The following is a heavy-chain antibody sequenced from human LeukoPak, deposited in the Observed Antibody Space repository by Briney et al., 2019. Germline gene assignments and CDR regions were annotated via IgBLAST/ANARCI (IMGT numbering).Heavy chain of an antibody. D-gene: IGHD3-9*01. J-gene: IGHJ4*02. CDR1: NGTFSGYY. CDR3: GRRPYFDILAGSQMWGTVDH. Sequence: SETLSLTCGVYNGTFSGYYWTWIRQHPGRGLEWIGDISHSGSSHYNPSLKSRLSMSVDTSKNQFSLTLTAVTAADTAVYYCGRRPYFDILAGSQMWGTVDHWGQGALVTVSS. V-gene: IGHV4-34*01. CDR2: ISHSGSS.